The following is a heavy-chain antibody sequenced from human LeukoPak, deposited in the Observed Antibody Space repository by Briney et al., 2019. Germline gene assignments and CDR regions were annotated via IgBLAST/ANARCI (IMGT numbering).Heavy chain of an antibody. CDR2: IYYSGST. Sequence: PSETLSLTCTVSGGSISSYYWSWIRQPPGKGLEWIGYIYYSGSTNYNPSLKSRVTISVDTSKNQFSLKLSSVTAADTAVYYCARGGYSSSPRAYYFDYWGQGTLVTVSS. D-gene: IGHD6-6*01. CDR3: ARGGYSSSPRAYYFDY. V-gene: IGHV4-59*01. CDR1: GGSISSYY. J-gene: IGHJ4*02.